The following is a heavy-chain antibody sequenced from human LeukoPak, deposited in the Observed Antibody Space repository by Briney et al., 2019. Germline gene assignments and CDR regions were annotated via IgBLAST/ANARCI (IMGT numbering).Heavy chain of an antibody. CDR3: ARGWYYDY. J-gene: IGHJ4*02. CDR2: IKQDGSEE. Sequence: QPGGSLRLSCADSGFTFSSYWMSRVRQAPGKGLEWVANIKQDGSEEYYVDSVKGRFTISRDNAKNSLYLQMNSLRAEDTSVYYCARGWYYDYWGQGTLVTVSS. V-gene: IGHV3-7*01. CDR1: GFTFSSYW. D-gene: IGHD6-13*01.